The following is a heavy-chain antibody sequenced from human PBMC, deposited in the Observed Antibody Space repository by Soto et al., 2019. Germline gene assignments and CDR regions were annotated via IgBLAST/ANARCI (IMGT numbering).Heavy chain of an antibody. Sequence: EVQLLESGGGLVQPGGSLRLSCAASGFTFSSYAMSWVRQAPGKGLEWVSAISGSGGSTYYADSVKGRFTISRDNSKNTLYLQMNSLRAEDTAVYYCAKVLLGMVAATPVRWFDPWGQGTLVTVSS. CDR3: AKVLLGMVAATPVRWFDP. V-gene: IGHV3-23*01. J-gene: IGHJ5*02. D-gene: IGHD2-15*01. CDR2: ISGSGGST. CDR1: GFTFSSYA.